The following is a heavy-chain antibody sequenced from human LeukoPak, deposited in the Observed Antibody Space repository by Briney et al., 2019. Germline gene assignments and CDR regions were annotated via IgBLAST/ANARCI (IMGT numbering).Heavy chain of an antibody. Sequence: PGGSLRLSCAASGFTFSGYGMHWVRQAPGKGLEWVAVISYDGSNKYYADSVKGRFTISRDNSKNTLYLQMNSLRAEDTAVYYCAKDRGMGYWGQGTLVTVSS. D-gene: IGHD3-10*01. CDR3: AKDRGMGY. V-gene: IGHV3-30*18. CDR1: GFTFSGYG. CDR2: ISYDGSNK. J-gene: IGHJ4*02.